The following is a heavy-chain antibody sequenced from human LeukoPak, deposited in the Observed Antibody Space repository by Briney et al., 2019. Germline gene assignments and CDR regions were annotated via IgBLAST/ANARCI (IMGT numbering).Heavy chain of an antibody. CDR2: IPYSGST. V-gene: IGHV4-39*07. D-gene: IGHD3-10*01. J-gene: IGHJ4*02. CDR1: GDSISSSSYY. CDR3: ARCKDYYVSGSYYKTFDY. Sequence: SETLSLTCTVSGDSISSSSYYWGWIRQPPGKGLERIGSIPYSGSTYYNPSLKSRVTISVDTSKNQFSLKLSSVTAADTAVYYCARCKDYYVSGSYYKTFDYWGQGTLVTVSS.